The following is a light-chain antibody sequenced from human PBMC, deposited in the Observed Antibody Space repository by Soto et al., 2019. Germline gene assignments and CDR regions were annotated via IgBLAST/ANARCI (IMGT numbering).Light chain of an antibody. J-gene: IGKJ4*01. CDR3: QQYGSSPLT. V-gene: IGKV3-20*01. CDR2: GAS. CDR1: QSVSNDY. Sequence: EMVLTQSPGTLSLSPGDRATLSCRASQSVSNDYVAWVQQKPGQAPRLLIYGASSRATGIPDRFSGSGSGTDFTLTINRLEPEDFAVFYCQQYGSSPLTFGGGTKVDIK.